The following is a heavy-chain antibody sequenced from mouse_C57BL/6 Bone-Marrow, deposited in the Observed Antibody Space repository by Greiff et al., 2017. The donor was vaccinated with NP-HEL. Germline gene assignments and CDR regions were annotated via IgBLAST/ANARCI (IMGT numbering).Heavy chain of an antibody. D-gene: IGHD2-14*01. CDR2: ISNGGGST. V-gene: IGHV5-12*01. CDR1: GFTFSDYY. J-gene: IGHJ1*03. CDR3: ARRVGRYWYFDV. Sequence: EVKVEESGGGLVQPGGSLKLSCAASGFTFSDYYMYWVRQTPEKRLEWVAYISNGGGSTYYPDTVKGRFTISRDNAKNTLYLQMSRLKSEDTAMYYCARRVGRYWYFDVWGTGTTVTVSS.